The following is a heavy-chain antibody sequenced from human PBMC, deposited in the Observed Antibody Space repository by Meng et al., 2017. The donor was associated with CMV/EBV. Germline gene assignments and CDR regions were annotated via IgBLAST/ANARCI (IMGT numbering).Heavy chain of an antibody. CDR3: ARGGDCSSTSCYMEKWFFPLQQVYGMDV. CDR1: GYTFTSYE. D-gene: IGHD2-2*02. J-gene: IGHJ6*02. CDR2: MNPNSGNT. Sequence: ASVKVSCKASGYTFTSYEINWVRQATGQGLEWMGWMNPNSGNTGYAQKFQGRVTITRNTSISTAYMELSSLRSEDTAVYYCARGGDCSSTSCYMEKWFFPLQQVYGMDVSGQRTPFTVSS. V-gene: IGHV1-8*03.